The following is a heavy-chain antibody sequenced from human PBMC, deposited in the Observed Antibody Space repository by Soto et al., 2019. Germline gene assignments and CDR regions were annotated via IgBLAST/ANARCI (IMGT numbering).Heavy chain of an antibody. CDR2: IYNDGTYS. J-gene: IGHJ5*01. D-gene: IGHD1-1*01. Sequence: GGSPRHSCATSGVAIMSYELNWVPQAPGKGLVWISRIYNDGTYSDYADSVRGRFTISRDNVNDTLYLQMNNLRAEDSGLYYCTRGPRPISTGKGASWAKGTAVPVSS. CDR3: TRGPRPISTGKGAS. CDR1: GVAIMSYE. V-gene: IGHV3-74*01.